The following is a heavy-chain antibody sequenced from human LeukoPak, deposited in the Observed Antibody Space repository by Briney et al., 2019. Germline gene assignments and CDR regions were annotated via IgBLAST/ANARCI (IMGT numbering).Heavy chain of an antibody. J-gene: IGHJ4*02. CDR2: IKSKTDGGTT. V-gene: IGHV3-15*01. CDR1: GFTFSNAW. D-gene: IGHD5-12*01. Sequence: PGGSLRLSCAASGFTFSNAWMSWVRQAPGKGLEWVGRIKSKTDGGTTDYAAPVKGRFTISRDDSKNTLYLQMNSLKTEDTAVYYCTTDPLVVVLVARGIDYWGQGTLVTVSS. CDR3: TTDPLVVVLVARGIDY.